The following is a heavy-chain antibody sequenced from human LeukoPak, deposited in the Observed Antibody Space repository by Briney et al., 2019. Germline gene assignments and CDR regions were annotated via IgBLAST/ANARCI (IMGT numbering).Heavy chain of an antibody. CDR1: GFTFGDYA. Sequence: GGSLRLSCTASGFTFGDYAMSWVRQAPGKGLEWVGFIRSKAYGGTTEYAASVKGRFTISRDDSKSIAYLQMNSLKTEDTAVYYCTRDISLYDILTGKDYYYMDVWGKGTTVTISS. V-gene: IGHV3-49*04. CDR2: IRSKAYGGTT. J-gene: IGHJ6*03. D-gene: IGHD3-9*01. CDR3: TRDISLYDILTGKDYYYMDV.